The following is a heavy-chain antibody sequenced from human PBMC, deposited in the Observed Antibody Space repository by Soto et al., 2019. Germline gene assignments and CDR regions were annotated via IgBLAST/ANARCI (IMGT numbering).Heavy chain of an antibody. CDR3: ARHVDGVLRFLEWSLASGMDV. D-gene: IGHD3-3*01. Sequence: SETLSLTCTVSGGSISSYYWSWIRQPPGKGLEWIGYIYYSGSTNYNPSLKSRVTISVDTSKNQFSLKLSSVTAADTAVYYCARHVDGVLRFLEWSLASGMDVWGQGTTVTVSS. CDR2: IYYSGST. V-gene: IGHV4-59*08. J-gene: IGHJ6*02. CDR1: GGSISSYY.